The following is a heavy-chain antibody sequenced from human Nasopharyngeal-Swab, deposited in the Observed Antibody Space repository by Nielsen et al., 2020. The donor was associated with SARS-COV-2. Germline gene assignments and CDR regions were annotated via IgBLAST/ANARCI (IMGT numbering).Heavy chain of an antibody. Sequence: WVRQAPGQRLEWMGWINAGNGNTKYSQKFQGRVTITRDTYASTAYMELSSLRSEDTAVYYCARDPTVTTDYYYYYYMDVWGKGTTVTVSS. CDR2: INAGNGNT. D-gene: IGHD4-17*01. CDR3: ARDPTVTTDYYYYYYMDV. J-gene: IGHJ6*03. V-gene: IGHV1-3*01.